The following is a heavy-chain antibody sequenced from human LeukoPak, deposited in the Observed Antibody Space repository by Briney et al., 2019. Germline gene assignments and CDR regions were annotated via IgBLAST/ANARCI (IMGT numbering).Heavy chain of an antibody. Sequence: SETLSLTCTVSGGSISSSTHYWGWIRQPPGKGLEWIGSIYYRGSTYNNPSLKSRVTISVDTSKNQFSLKLASVTAADTAMYYCVRHEWNYYWYYVDIWGKGTPVSVSS. CDR1: GGSISSSTHY. V-gene: IGHV4-39*01. J-gene: IGHJ6*03. CDR3: VRHEWNYYWYYVDI. CDR2: IYYRGST. D-gene: IGHD3-3*01.